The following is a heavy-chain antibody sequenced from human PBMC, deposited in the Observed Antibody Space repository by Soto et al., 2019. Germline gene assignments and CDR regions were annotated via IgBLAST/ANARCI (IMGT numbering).Heavy chain of an antibody. D-gene: IGHD1-26*01. CDR3: AGALGDNNYYYYYGMDV. Sequence: QVQLVQSGAEVKKPGASVKVSCKASGYTFTSYYMHWVRQAPGQGLEWMGIINPSGGSTSYAQKFQGRVTMTRYTSTSTVYRELSSLRSEHTAVYYCAGALGDNNYYYYYGMDVWGQGTTVTVSS. CDR2: INPSGGST. V-gene: IGHV1-46*01. J-gene: IGHJ6*02. CDR1: GYTFTSYY.